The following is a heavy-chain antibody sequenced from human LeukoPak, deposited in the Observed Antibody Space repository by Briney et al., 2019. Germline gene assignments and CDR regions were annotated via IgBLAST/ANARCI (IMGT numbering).Heavy chain of an antibody. CDR2: INQDGSGE. Sequence: GGSLRLSCAASGFTFNAYWLSWVRQAPGKGLEWVANINQDGSGENYVDSVKGRFTISSDDAKNSLFLQMNSLKVEDTAVYYCAGFETRGTGDFDHWGQGTLVTVSS. D-gene: IGHD3/OR15-3a*01. J-gene: IGHJ4*02. CDR3: AGFETRGTGDFDH. V-gene: IGHV3-7*01. CDR1: GFTFNAYW.